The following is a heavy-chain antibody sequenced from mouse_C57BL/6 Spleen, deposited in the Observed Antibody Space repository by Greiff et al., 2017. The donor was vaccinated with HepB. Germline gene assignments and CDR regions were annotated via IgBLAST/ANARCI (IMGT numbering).Heavy chain of an antibody. CDR2: ISNGGGST. D-gene: IGHD1-1*01. CDR3: ARQAYGHYFDY. J-gene: IGHJ2*01. V-gene: IGHV5-12*01. CDR1: GFTFSDYY. Sequence: DVKLVESGGGLVQPGGSLKLSCAASGFTFSDYYMYWVRQTPEKRLEWVAYISNGGGSTYYPDTVKGRFTISRDNAKNTLYLQMSRLKSEDTAMYYCARQAYGHYFDYWGQGTTLTVSS.